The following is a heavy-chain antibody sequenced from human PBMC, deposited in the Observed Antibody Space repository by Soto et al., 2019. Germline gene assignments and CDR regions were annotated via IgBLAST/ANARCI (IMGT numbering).Heavy chain of an antibody. Sequence: SETLSLTCTVSGGSISSYYWSWIRQPPGKGLEWIGYIYYSGSTNYNPSLKSRVTISVDTSKNQFSLKLSSVTAADTAVYYCAREFDYGDYGVYYFDYWGQGTLVTVSS. CDR2: IYYSGST. J-gene: IGHJ4*02. CDR3: AREFDYGDYGVYYFDY. CDR1: GGSISSYY. D-gene: IGHD4-17*01. V-gene: IGHV4-59*01.